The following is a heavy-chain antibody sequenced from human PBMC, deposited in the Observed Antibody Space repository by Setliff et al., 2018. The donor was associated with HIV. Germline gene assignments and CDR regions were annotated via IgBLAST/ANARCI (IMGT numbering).Heavy chain of an antibody. V-gene: IGHV7-4-1*02. J-gene: IGHJ6*02. CDR1: GYTFTSYA. CDR3: ATRGEQLYFYGMDV. Sequence: ASGKVSCKASGYTFTSYAVNWVRQAPGQGLEWVGWIHTNTGDPTYAQGFTGRFVFSFDTSVSTAYLQISGLKAEDTAVYYCATRGEQLYFYGMDVWGQGTTVTVSS. CDR2: IHTNTGDP. D-gene: IGHD1-26*01.